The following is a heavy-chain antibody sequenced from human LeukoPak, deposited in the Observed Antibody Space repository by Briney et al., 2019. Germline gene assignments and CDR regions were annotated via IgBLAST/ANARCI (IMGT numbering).Heavy chain of an antibody. J-gene: IGHJ4*02. CDR3: ARQGVVTDY. D-gene: IGHD4-23*01. CDR1: GYTFTSYD. Sequence: GASVKIFCKASGYTFTSYDINWGRHATGQGLEWMRWMNPNSGNTGYAQKFQGRVTLPRNTSISAHYMELSSLRSEDTAVYYCARQGVVTDYWGQGTLVTVSS. CDR2: MNPNSGNT. V-gene: IGHV1-8*03.